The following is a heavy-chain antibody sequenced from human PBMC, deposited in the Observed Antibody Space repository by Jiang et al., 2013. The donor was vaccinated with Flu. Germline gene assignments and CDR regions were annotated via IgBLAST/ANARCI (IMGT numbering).Heavy chain of an antibody. J-gene: IGHJ1*01. V-gene: IGHV4-39*01. D-gene: IGHD3-10*01. Sequence: GPGLVKPSETLSLTCTVSGGSISTTGYYWGWIRQSPVKGLEWIGSLFYSGSTYYNPSLKSRVTISADASRTRFSLRLSSVSAADTAVYYCGSSNYGIEYFQYWGQGTLVTVSS. CDR2: LFYSGST. CDR3: GSSNYGIEYFQY. CDR1: GGSISTTGYY.